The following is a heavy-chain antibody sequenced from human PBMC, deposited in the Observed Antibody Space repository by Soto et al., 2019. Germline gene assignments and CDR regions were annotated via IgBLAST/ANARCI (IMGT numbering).Heavy chain of an antibody. CDR2: ISSSSSYI. V-gene: IGHV3-21*01. Sequence: GGSLRLSCAASGFTFSSYSMNWVRQAPGKGLEWVSSISSSSSYIYYADSVKGRFTISRDNAKNSLYLQMNSLRAEDTAVYYCVRVLGHTIFGVVTPNYYGMDVWGQGTTVTVSS. CDR1: GFTFSSYS. D-gene: IGHD3-3*01. CDR3: VRVLGHTIFGVVTPNYYGMDV. J-gene: IGHJ6*02.